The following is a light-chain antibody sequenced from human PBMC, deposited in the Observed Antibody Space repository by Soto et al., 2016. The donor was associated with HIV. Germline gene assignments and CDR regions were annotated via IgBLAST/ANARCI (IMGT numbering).Light chain of an antibody. CDR3: QQYNPYLWT. J-gene: IGKJ1*01. CDR2: MAS. Sequence: DIQMTQSPSTLSASVGDRVTITCRASQSINDWLAWYQQKPGKAPKLLIYMASTLESGVPSRFSGSGSGTEFTLTISSPQPEDFATYYCQQYNPYLWTFGQGTMVDIK. V-gene: IGKV1-5*03. CDR1: QSINDW.